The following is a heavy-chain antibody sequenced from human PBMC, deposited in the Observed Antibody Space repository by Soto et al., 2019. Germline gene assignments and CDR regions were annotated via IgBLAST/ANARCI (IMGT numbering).Heavy chain of an antibody. CDR2: ISGGGGTT. CDR3: ARGPRAPPPHDYGMDV. Sequence: EVQLLESGGGLVQPGGSPRLSCAASGFTFSSHVMNWVRQAPGKGLEWVAAISGGGGTTYYGDSVEGRFTMSRDNSKNTLYLQMNSLRADDTAVYYCARGPRAPPPHDYGMDVWGQGTTVTVSS. V-gene: IGHV3-23*01. J-gene: IGHJ6*02. CDR1: GFTFSSHV.